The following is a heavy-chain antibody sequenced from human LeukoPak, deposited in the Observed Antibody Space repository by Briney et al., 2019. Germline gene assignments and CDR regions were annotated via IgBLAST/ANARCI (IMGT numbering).Heavy chain of an antibody. D-gene: IGHD3-3*01. CDR2: MNPNRGNT. J-gene: IGHJ5*02. Sequence: ASVKVSCKASGYTFTSYDINWVRQATGQGLEWMGWMNPNRGNTGYAQKFQGRVTMTRNTSISTAYMELSSLRSEDTAVYYCARGVSYYDFWSGYLNWFDPWGQGTLVTVSS. V-gene: IGHV1-8*01. CDR1: GYTFTSYD. CDR3: ARGVSYYDFWSGYLNWFDP.